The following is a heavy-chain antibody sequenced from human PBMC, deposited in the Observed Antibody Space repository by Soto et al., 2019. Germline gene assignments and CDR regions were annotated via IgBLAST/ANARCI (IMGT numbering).Heavy chain of an antibody. CDR3: TRDPLLGVGATWYYGMDV. D-gene: IGHD1-26*01. CDR1: GFTFGDYA. V-gene: IGHV3-49*03. CDR2: IRSKAYGGTT. Sequence: PGGSLRLSCTASGFTFGDYAMSWFRQAPGKGLEWVGFIRSKAYGGTTEYAASVKGRFTISRDDSKSIAYLQMNSLKTEDTAVYYCTRDPLLGVGATWYYGMDVWGQGTTVTVSS. J-gene: IGHJ6*02.